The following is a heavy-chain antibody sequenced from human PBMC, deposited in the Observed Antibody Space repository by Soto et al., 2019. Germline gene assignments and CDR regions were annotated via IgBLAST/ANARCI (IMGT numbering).Heavy chain of an antibody. CDR2: IYTSGST. D-gene: IGHD5-18*01. J-gene: IGHJ6*02. CDR3: ARVGYSYGYRDYYHYGMDV. CDR1: GGSISSYY. V-gene: IGHV4-4*07. Sequence: SETLSLTCTVSGGSISSYYWSWIRQPAGKGLEWIGRIYTSGSTNYNPSLKSRVTMSVDTSKNQFSLKLSSVTAADTAVYYCARVGYSYGYRDYYHYGMDVWGQGTTVTVSS.